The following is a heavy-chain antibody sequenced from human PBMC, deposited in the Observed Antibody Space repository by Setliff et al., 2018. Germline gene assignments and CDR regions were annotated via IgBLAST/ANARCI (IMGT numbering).Heavy chain of an antibody. CDR1: GVSFSDYY. CDR3: ARYNSDYFFDY. J-gene: IGHJ4*01. CDR2: INHSGTT. V-gene: IGHV4-34*10. Sequence: PSETLSLTCTVYGVSFSDYYWGWVRQSPGKGLDWIGEINHSGTTNYDPSLEGRISISVDTSKNHFSLNLTSVTAADTAVYFCARYNSDYFFDYWGHGTLVTVSS.